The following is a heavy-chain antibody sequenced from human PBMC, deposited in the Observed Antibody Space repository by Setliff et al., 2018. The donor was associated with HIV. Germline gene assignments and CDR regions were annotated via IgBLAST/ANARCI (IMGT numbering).Heavy chain of an antibody. J-gene: IGHJ4*02. Sequence: ASVKVSCKASGYTFTDYAIYWMRQAPGHGLEWMGWINAGNGDTEYSQKFQGRVTIDRDTSATTAYMELRSLRSEDTAVYYCVRDGWELDRGRADYFDYWGQGALVTVSS. D-gene: IGHD3-10*01. CDR2: INAGNGDT. CDR1: GYTFTDYA. CDR3: VRDGWELDRGRADYFDY. V-gene: IGHV1-3*01.